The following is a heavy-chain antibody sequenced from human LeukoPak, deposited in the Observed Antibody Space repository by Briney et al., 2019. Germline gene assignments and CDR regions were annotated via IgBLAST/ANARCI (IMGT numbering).Heavy chain of an antibody. V-gene: IGHV1-8*01. CDR3: ATPRDYDSSGYLNPLDY. Sequence: ASVKVSCKASGYTFTSYDINWVRQATGQGLEWMGFMNPNSGNTVYAQEFQGRVTMTEDTSTDTAYMELSSLRSEDTAVYYCATPRDYDSSGYLNPLDYWGQGTLVTVSS. CDR2: MNPNSGNT. J-gene: IGHJ4*02. CDR1: GYTFTSYD. D-gene: IGHD3-22*01.